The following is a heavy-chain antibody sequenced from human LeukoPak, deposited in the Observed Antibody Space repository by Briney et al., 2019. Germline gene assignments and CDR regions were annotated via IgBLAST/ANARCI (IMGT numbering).Heavy chain of an antibody. Sequence: SETLSLTCTVSGGSISSGDYYWSWIRQPPGKGLEWIGYIYYSGSTYYNPSLKSRVTISVDTSKNQFSLKLSSVTAADTAVYYCARVHTYYDSSGYPDYSGQGTLVTVSS. V-gene: IGHV4-30-4*01. CDR2: IYYSGST. CDR1: GGSISSGDYY. D-gene: IGHD3-22*01. CDR3: ARVHTYYDSSGYPDY. J-gene: IGHJ4*02.